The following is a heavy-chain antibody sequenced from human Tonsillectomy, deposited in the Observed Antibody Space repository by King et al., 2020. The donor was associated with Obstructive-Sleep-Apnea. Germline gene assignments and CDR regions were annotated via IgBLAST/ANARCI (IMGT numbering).Heavy chain of an antibody. J-gene: IGHJ5*02. CDR3: ARGVHSSSWS. CDR1: GFIFSDYG. CDR2: IRYDGSEE. D-gene: IGHD6-13*01. V-gene: IGHV3-30*02. Sequence: VQLVESGGGVVQPGGSLRLSCAASGFIFSDYGMQWVRQAPGKGLEWVAFIRYDGSEEYYADSVKGRFTISRDNSKSTLYLQMNSLRTEDTAVYFCARGVHSSSWSWGQGTLVTVSS.